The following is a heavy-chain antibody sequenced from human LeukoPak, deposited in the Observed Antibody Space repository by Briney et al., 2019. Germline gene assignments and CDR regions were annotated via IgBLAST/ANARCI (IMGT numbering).Heavy chain of an antibody. J-gene: IGHJ4*02. V-gene: IGHV3-23*01. CDR1: GFAFSSYA. CDR2: ISGSGGST. D-gene: IGHD2-2*01. Sequence: PGGSLRLSCAASGFAFSSYAMSWVRQAPGKGLEWVSAISGSGGSTYYADSVKGRFTISRDNSKNTLYLQMNSLRAEDTAVYYCAKEPPGVVVVPAAIYFDYWGQGTLVTVSS. CDR3: AKEPPGVVVVPAAIYFDY.